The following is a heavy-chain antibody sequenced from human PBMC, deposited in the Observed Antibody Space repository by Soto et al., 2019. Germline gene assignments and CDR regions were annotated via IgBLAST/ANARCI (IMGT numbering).Heavy chain of an antibody. CDR2: ISYDGHNK. Sequence: QVQLVESGGGVVQPGGSLRLSCTASGFTFTTFGIHWVRQAPGKGLEWVALISYDGHNKYYSDSVKGRFTISRDNYKNTLSLQMNSLRAEDTAVYYCAKDLQAYADYNYYYYGMDVWGQGTTVSVSS. CDR1: GFTFTTFG. J-gene: IGHJ6*02. V-gene: IGHV3-30*18. CDR3: AKDLQAYADYNYYYYGMDV. D-gene: IGHD4-17*01.